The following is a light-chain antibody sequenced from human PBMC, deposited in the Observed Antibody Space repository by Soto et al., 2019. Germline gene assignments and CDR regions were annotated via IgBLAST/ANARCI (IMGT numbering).Light chain of an antibody. V-gene: IGLV2-14*01. CDR1: SSDVGGYNY. CDR2: EVS. Sequence: QSALTQPASVSGSPGQSITISCTGTSSDVGGYNYVSWYQQHPGKAPKLMIYEVSNRPSGVSNRFSGSKSGKTASLTISGLQAEDEADYYYSSYTSSSTLVFGGGTKLTVL. J-gene: IGLJ3*02. CDR3: SSYTSSSTLV.